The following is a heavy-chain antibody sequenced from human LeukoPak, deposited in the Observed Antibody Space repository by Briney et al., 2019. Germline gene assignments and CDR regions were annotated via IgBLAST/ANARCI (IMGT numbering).Heavy chain of an antibody. Sequence: PGGSLRLSCAASGFTFSSYWMHWVRQAPGKGLMWVSRINNDGSRTTYADSVKGRFTISRDNAKNTLYLQMNSLRAEDTAVYYCARVLYDSSGYYYVSWGQGTLVTVSS. V-gene: IGHV3-74*03. J-gene: IGHJ4*02. CDR2: INNDGSRT. CDR1: GFTFSSYW. CDR3: ARVLYDSSGYYYVS. D-gene: IGHD3-22*01.